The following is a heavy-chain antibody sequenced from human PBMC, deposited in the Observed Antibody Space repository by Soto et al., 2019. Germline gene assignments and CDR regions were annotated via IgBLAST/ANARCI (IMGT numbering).Heavy chain of an antibody. J-gene: IGHJ3*02. CDR2: IRAYNGKT. V-gene: IGHV1-18*01. D-gene: IGHD6-19*01. Sequence: GASVKVSCKASGYSFTSLGISWVRQAPGQGLEWMGWIRAYNGKTSYAQRLQDRVTMTTDTSTSTAYMELRSLRSDDTAVYYCARTISAWFPPDAFDIWGQGTLVTVSS. CDR1: GYSFTSLG. CDR3: ARTISAWFPPDAFDI.